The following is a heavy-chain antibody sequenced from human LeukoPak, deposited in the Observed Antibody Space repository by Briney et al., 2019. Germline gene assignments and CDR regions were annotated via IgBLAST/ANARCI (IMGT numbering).Heavy chain of an antibody. CDR2: MNPNSGNT. CDR1: GGTFSSYA. CDR3: ARSVLLWFGEAPDFDY. V-gene: IGHV1-8*02. D-gene: IGHD3-10*01. Sequence: ASVKVSCKASGGTFSSYAISWVRQATGQGLEWMGWMNPNSGNTGYAQKFQGRVTMTRNTSISTAYMELSSLRSEDTAVYYCARSVLLWFGEAPDFDYWGQGTLVTVSS. J-gene: IGHJ4*02.